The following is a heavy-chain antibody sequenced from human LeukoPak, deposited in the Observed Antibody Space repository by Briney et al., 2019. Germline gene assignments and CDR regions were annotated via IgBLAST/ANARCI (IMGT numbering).Heavy chain of an antibody. CDR3: ARHGNDFGYYFDY. CDR1: GGSISRYY. Sequence: PSETLSFTCTVSGGSISRYYWSWIRLPPGEGLEWIGYIYYSGSTNYNPSLKSRVTISVDTSKNQFSLELSSVTAADTAVYYCARHGNDFGYYFDYWGQGTLVAVSS. CDR2: IYYSGST. V-gene: IGHV4-59*08. D-gene: IGHD1-1*01. J-gene: IGHJ4*02.